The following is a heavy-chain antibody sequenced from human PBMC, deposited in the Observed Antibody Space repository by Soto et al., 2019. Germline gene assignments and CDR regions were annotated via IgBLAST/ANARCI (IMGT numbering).Heavy chain of an antibody. J-gene: IGHJ6*02. CDR3: ARDGLGGYYYYGMDV. V-gene: IGHV4-39*07. Sequence: SETLSLTCTVSGGSISSSSYYWGWIRQPPGKGLEWIGKIYHSGSTNYNPSLKSRVTISVDTSKNQFSLKLSSVTAADTAVYYCARDGLGGYYYYGMDVWGQGTTVTVSS. CDR1: GGSISSSSYY. D-gene: IGHD1-26*01. CDR2: IYHSGST.